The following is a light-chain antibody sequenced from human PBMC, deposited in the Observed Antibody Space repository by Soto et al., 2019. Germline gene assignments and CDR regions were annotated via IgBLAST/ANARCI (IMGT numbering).Light chain of an antibody. J-gene: IGKJ3*01. Sequence: EIVLTQSPVTLSLSPGEKATLSCRASQSLDTYILAWYQQKPGQAPRLLIYGASTRAAAIPDRFIGSGSGTDFALTISRLEPEDFAVYYCQQYAESPLTFGPGTKVDIK. CDR3: QQYAESPLT. CDR1: QSLDTYI. V-gene: IGKV3-20*01. CDR2: GAS.